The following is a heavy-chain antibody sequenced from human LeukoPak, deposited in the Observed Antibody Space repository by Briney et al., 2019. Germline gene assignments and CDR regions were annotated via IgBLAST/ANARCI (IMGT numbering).Heavy chain of an antibody. CDR2: ISSSGSDI. Sequence: GGSLRLSCAASGFTFSNYEMHWVRHAPGKGLEWVSYISSSGSDIYYADSVKGRFTISRDNAKNPLYLHMNSLRAEDTAVYYCARDYGGSSPFDYWGQGTLVTVSS. CDR3: ARDYGGSSPFDY. J-gene: IGHJ4*02. V-gene: IGHV3-48*03. D-gene: IGHD4-23*01. CDR1: GFTFSNYE.